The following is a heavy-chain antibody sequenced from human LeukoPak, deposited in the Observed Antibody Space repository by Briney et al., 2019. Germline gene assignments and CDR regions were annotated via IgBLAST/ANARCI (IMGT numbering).Heavy chain of an antibody. V-gene: IGHV4-4*07. D-gene: IGHD6-13*01. Sequence: ECILRIYPSGTTTYTPSLKSRVTMSVETSKNQFSLKLSSVTAADTAVYYCARAGIAYYFDYWGQGTLVTVSS. J-gene: IGHJ4*02. CDR2: IYPSGTT. CDR3: ARAGIAYYFDY.